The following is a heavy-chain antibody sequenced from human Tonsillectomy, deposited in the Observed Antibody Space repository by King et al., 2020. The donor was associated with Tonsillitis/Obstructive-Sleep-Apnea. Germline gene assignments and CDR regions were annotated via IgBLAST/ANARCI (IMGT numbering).Heavy chain of an antibody. Sequence: QLVQSGGGLVQPGRSLRLSCAASGFTFDDYAIHWVRQGPGKGLEWVSGISWNSGNIAYAESVKGRFTISRDNAKNSLYLEMNSLRAEDTALYFCAKVGPSFCRRSSCYLDVWGKGTTVTVSS. CDR3: AKVGPSFCRRSSCYLDV. CDR1: GFTFDDYA. CDR2: ISWNSGNI. D-gene: IGHD2-15*01. J-gene: IGHJ6*04. V-gene: IGHV3-9*01.